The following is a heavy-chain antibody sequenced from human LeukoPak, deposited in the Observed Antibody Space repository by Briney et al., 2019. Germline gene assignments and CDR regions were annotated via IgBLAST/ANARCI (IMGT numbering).Heavy chain of an antibody. CDR1: GYTFTSYY. Sequence: ASVKVSCKASGYTFTSYYMHWVRQAPGQGLEWMGIINPSGGSTSYAQKFQGRVTMTRDTSISTAYMELSRLRSDDTAVYYCARGQDGYNDDYWGQGTLVTVSS. CDR2: INPSGGST. V-gene: IGHV1-46*01. D-gene: IGHD5-24*01. J-gene: IGHJ4*02. CDR3: ARGQDGYNDDY.